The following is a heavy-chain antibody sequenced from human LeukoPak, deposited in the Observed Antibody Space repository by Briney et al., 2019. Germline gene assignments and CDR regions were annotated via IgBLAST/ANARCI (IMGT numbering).Heavy chain of an antibody. CDR3: ATIKRGNIFGFFDF. D-gene: IGHD5-18*01. CDR2: VLDNVRT. V-gene: IGHV4-59*11. J-gene: IGHJ4*02. Sequence: ASETLSLTCTVSGGSISSHYWSWVRQPPGKGLEWIGYVLDNVRTKDNPSLNSRFTLSADTSKNQFSLRLTSVTAADTAVYYCATIKRGNIFGFFDFWGQGILVTVSS. CDR1: GGSISSHY.